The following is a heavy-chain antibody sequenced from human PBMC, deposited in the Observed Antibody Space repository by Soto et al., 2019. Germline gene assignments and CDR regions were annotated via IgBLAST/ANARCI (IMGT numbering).Heavy chain of an antibody. CDR1: GDSVSSNSAA. J-gene: IGHJ5*02. CDR2: TYYRSKWYN. Sequence: CAISGDSVSSNSAAWNWIRQSPSRGLEWLGRTYYRSKWYNDYAVSVKSRITINPDTSKNQFSLHLNSVTPEDTAVYYCGRDPSNWFDPWGQGTLVTVPQ. CDR3: GRDPSNWFDP. V-gene: IGHV6-1*01.